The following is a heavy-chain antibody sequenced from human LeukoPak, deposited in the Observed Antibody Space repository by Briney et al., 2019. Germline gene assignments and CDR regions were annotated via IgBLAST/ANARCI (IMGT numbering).Heavy chain of an antibody. CDR1: GGSISSYY. CDR2: IYYSGST. J-gene: IGHJ3*02. V-gene: IGHV4-59*01. D-gene: IGHD6-19*01. CDR3: AGRAVAGIGNDAFDI. Sequence: SETLSLTCTVSGGSISSYYWSWIRQPPGKGLEWIGYIYYSGSTNYNPSLKSRVTISVDASKNQFSLKLSSVTAADTAVYYCAGRAVAGIGNDAFDIWGQGTMVTVSS.